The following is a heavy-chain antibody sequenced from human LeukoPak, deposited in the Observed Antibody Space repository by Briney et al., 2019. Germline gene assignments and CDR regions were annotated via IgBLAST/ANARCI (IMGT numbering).Heavy chain of an antibody. V-gene: IGHV3-23*01. J-gene: IGHJ4*02. CDR1: GFTFSDYA. Sequence: GGSLRLSCAASGFTFSDYAITWVRQAPGKGLEWVSAISGSGGGTYYADSVKGRFTISRDNSKNTLYLRMNSLRAEDTAVYYCAKDRTGVTRGVDYWGQGTLVTVSS. CDR2: ISGSGGGT. CDR3: AKDRTGVTRGVDY. D-gene: IGHD4-23*01.